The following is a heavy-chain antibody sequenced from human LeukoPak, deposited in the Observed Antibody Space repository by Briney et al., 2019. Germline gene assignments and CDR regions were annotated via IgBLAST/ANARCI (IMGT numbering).Heavy chain of an antibody. CDR1: GFTFSNYA. J-gene: IGHJ6*03. CDR3: AKVPSVDYYNYYMDV. Sequence: GGSLRLSCAASGFTFSNYAMSWVRQAPGKGLEWVSAISGSGISTYYADSVKGRFTISRDNSKNTLYLQMNSLRAEDTAVYYCAKVPSVDYYNYYMDVWGKGSTVTVSS. V-gene: IGHV3-23*01. CDR2: ISGSGIST. D-gene: IGHD4-23*01.